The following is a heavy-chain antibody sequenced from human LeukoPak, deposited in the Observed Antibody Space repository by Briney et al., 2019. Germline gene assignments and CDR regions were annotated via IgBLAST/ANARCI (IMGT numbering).Heavy chain of an antibody. Sequence: SETLSLTGTGSGGSISISPYCCDWIRQPPGKGLEWIGTTCCGGNSYYNLSLKSRVTILVDTSENQWSLNLRSVTAADTDVSLCARRKAYSDFFDFWGQGTLGTVSS. V-gene: IGHV4-39*01. CDR2: TCCGGNS. CDR3: ARRKAYSDFFDF. D-gene: IGHD4-11*01. CDR1: GGSISISPYC. J-gene: IGHJ4*02.